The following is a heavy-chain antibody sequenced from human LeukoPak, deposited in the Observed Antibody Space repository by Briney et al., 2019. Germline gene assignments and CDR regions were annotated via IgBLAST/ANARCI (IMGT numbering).Heavy chain of an antibody. CDR1: GFSFSDAW. CDR2: IESKTDGGTT. J-gene: IGHJ4*02. D-gene: IGHD3-3*01. CDR3: ARDHPTIFGVVTPIDY. V-gene: IGHV3-15*04. Sequence: GGSLRLSCAASGFSFSDAWMSWVRQIPGKGLEWVGRIESKTDGGTTDYAAPVKGRFTISRDDSTNTLYLQMNSLRAEDTAVYYCARDHPTIFGVVTPIDYWGQGTLVTVSS.